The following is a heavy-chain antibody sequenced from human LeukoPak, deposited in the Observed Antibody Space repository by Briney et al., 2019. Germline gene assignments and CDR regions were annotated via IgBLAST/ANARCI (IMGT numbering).Heavy chain of an antibody. J-gene: IGHJ5*02. CDR1: GGSISSYY. V-gene: IGHV4-4*07. CDR3: ARDTTYYYGSGSYLNWFDP. Sequence: SETVSLTCTVSGGSISSYYWSWIRQPAGKGLEWIGRIYTSGSTNYNPSLKSRVTISVDKSKNQFSLKLSSVTAADTAVYYCARDTTYYYGSGSYLNWFDPWGKGTLVTVSS. D-gene: IGHD3-10*01. CDR2: IYTSGST.